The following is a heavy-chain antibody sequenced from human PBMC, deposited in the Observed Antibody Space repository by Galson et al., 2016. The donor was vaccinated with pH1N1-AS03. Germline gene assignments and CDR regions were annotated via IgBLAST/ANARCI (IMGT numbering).Heavy chain of an antibody. V-gene: IGHV1-2*02. CDR2: INPNIGGT. CDR3: ARSQHAFDSRGYYYDY. D-gene: IGHD3-22*01. Sequence: SVKVSCKASGYTFTGYYMHWVRQAPGQGLEWMGGINPNIGGTNYAQKFQGRVTMTRDTSTSTAYMELSRLRSGDTAVYYCARSQHAFDSRGYYYDYWGQGTLVTVSS. CDR1: GYTFTGYY. J-gene: IGHJ4*02.